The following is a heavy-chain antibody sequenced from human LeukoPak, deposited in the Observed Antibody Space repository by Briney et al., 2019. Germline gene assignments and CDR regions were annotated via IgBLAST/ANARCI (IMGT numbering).Heavy chain of an antibody. Sequence: GESLKISCKGSGYSFDTYWIAWVRQMPGKGLEWMGIIYPGDSDTRYSPSLQGQVTISADKSISTAYLQWSSLKASDSAIYYCARHSCYDSWGQGTLVTVSS. J-gene: IGHJ4*02. CDR2: IYPGDSDT. D-gene: IGHD3-16*01. V-gene: IGHV5-51*01. CDR1: GYSFDTYW. CDR3: ARHSCYDS.